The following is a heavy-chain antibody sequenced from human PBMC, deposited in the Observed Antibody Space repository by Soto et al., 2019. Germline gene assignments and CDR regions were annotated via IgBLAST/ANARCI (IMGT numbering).Heavy chain of an antibody. D-gene: IGHD7-27*01. Sequence: QVQLQESGPGLVKPSGTLSLTCAVSGGSISSSNWWSWVRQPPGKGLEWIGEIYHSGSTNYNTSLMIRVTISVDKSKNQFSRKLSSVTAADTAVYYCARVSGGYYYGMDVWGQGTTVTVSS. CDR1: GGSISSSNW. V-gene: IGHV4-4*02. CDR2: IYHSGST. CDR3: ARVSGGYYYGMDV. J-gene: IGHJ6*01.